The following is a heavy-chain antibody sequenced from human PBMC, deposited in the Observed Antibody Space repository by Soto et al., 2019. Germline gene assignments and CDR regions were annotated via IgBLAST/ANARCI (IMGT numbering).Heavy chain of an antibody. J-gene: IGHJ4*02. Sequence: QVQLVESGGGVVQPGRSLRLSCAASGFTFSNYGMHWVRQAPGTGLEWVAVISHDGGNRHYADSVKGRFTISRDNSKNTMYLQKSSLIAEHTADYLCAEDMGTPCGVTMLGDLHHGAEYYWGQGTLVSVSS. V-gene: IGHV3-30*18. CDR2: ISHDGGNR. CDR3: AEDMGTPCGVTMLGDLHHGAEYY. CDR1: GFTFSNYG. D-gene: IGHD3-10*02.